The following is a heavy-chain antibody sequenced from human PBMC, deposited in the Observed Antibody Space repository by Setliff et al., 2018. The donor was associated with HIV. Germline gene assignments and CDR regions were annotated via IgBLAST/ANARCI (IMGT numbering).Heavy chain of an antibody. CDR3: VRGXGYYYFDN. D-gene: IGHD3-22*01. J-gene: IGHJ4*02. Sequence: GESLKISCAASGFTFSSYWMHWVRQAPGKGLVWVFGMNTDGSSTRYADSVKGRFTISRDNAKNMLYLQMNSLSADATAVYYCVRGXGYYYFDNWGQGALVTVSS. V-gene: IGHV3-74*01. CDR2: MNTDGSST. CDR1: GFTFSSYW.